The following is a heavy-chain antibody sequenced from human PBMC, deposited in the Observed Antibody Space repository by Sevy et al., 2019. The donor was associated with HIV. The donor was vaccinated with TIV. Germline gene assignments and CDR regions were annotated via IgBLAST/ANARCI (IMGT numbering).Heavy chain of an antibody. CDR3: ARSYCSSISCYGEGNWFDP. J-gene: IGHJ5*02. D-gene: IGHD2-2*01. V-gene: IGHV4-39*01. CDR1: GGSISSSSYY. CDR2: IYYSGST. Sequence: SETLSLTCTVSGGSISSSSYYWGWIRQSPAKGLEWIGSIYYSGSTYYNPSLKSRVTISVDTSKNQFSLKQSSVTAADTAVYYCARSYCSSISCYGEGNWFDPWGQGILVTVSS.